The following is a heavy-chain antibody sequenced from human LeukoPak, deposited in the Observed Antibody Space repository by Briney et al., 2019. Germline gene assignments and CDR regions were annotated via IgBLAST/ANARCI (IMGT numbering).Heavy chain of an antibody. CDR3: ARVDSGSYRGPFDY. V-gene: IGHV3-30-3*01. CDR1: GSTFSSYA. D-gene: IGHD3-10*01. CDR2: ISYDGSNK. J-gene: IGHJ4*02. Sequence: GGSLRLSCAASGSTFSSYAMHWVRQAPGKGLEWVAVISYDGSNKYYADSVKGRFTISRDNSKNTLYLQMNSLRAEDTAVYYCARVDSGSYRGPFDYWGQGTLVTVSS.